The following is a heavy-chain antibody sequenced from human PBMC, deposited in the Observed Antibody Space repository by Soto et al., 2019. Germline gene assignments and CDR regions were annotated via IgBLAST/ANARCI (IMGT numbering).Heavy chain of an antibody. CDR2: ISGSGDNT. J-gene: IGHJ6*03. Sequence: EVQLLESGGGLVQPGGSLRLSCAASGFTFSSYALNWVRQAPGKGLEWVSVISGSGDNTYYADSVKGRFTISRDNSKNTLYLPMNRMIAEDTAVYYCAKDLGTDDFLNAYYTYYYMDVWGKGTTVTVSS. V-gene: IGHV3-23*01. CDR1: GFTFSSYA. CDR3: AKDLGTDDFLNAYYTYYYMDV. D-gene: IGHD3-3*01.